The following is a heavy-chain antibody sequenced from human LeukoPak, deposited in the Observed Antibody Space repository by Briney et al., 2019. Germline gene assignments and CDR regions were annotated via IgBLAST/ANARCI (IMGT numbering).Heavy chain of an antibody. CDR2: INPNSGGT. J-gene: IGHJ4*02. Sequence: ASVKVSCKASGYTFTGYYMHWVRQAPGQGLEWMGWINPNSGGTNYAQKLQGRVTMTRDTSISTAYMELSRLRSDDTAVYYCARDYILDGSGSLFDYWGQGTLVTVSS. V-gene: IGHV1-2*02. D-gene: IGHD3-10*01. CDR3: ARDYILDGSGSLFDY. CDR1: GYTFTGYY.